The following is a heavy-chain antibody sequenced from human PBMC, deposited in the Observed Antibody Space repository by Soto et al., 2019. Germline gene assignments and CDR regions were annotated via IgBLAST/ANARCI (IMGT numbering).Heavy chain of an antibody. Sequence: QVQVVETGGGVVQPGRSLRLSCGASGFTLNNYVMHWVRQAPGKGLEWVAASSYDGSNKYYADSVKGRFTITRDNSQNTLFLQMNNVRGDDTAVYYCTRGVGTTDDAFDIWGQGTLVTVSS. D-gene: IGHD1-26*01. J-gene: IGHJ3*02. CDR2: SSYDGSNK. CDR1: GFTLNNYV. CDR3: TRGVGTTDDAFDI. V-gene: IGHV3-30-3*01.